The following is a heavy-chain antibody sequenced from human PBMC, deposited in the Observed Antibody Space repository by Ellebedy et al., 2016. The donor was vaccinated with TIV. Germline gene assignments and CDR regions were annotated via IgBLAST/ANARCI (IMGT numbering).Heavy chain of an antibody. J-gene: IGHJ6*02. CDR2: IKHDGSEK. CDR3: ARDRARDTVVNYDFYGMDV. V-gene: IGHV3-7*01. D-gene: IGHD4-23*01. CDR1: GFTFSSYW. Sequence: GESLKISCAVSGFTFSSYWMSWVRQAPGKGLEWVANIKHDGSEKYYVDSVKGRFTISRDDAKNSLYLQMNSLRAGDTAVYYCARDRARDTVVNYDFYGMDVWGQGTTVTVSS.